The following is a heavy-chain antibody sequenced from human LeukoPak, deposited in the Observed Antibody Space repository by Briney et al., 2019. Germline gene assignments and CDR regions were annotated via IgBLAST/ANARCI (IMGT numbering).Heavy chain of an antibody. J-gene: IGHJ4*02. CDR2: IHYNGDT. D-gene: IGHD5-18*01. V-gene: IGHV4-61*01. CDR1: GGSFSNSLYY. CDR3: ARVLRAASWRSYDY. Sequence: SETLSLTCTVSGGSFSNSLYYWSWIRQPPGKGLEWIGYIHYNGDTNYNPSLKSRVIISIDTSSNQFSLRLNSMTAADTAVYYCARVLRAASWRSYDYWGQGSLVTVSS.